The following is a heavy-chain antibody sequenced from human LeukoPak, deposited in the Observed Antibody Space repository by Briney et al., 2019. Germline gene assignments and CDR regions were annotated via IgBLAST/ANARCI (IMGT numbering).Heavy chain of an antibody. CDR3: AREGGSGSYYGNWFDP. D-gene: IGHD3-10*01. J-gene: IGHJ5*02. Sequence: PSEILSLTCTVSGGSISSYYWSWIRQPPGKGLEWIGYIYYSGSTNYNPSLKSRVTISVDTSKNQFSLKLSSVTAADTAVYYCAREGGSGSYYGNWFDPWGQGTLVTVSS. V-gene: IGHV4-59*01. CDR2: IYYSGST. CDR1: GGSISSYY.